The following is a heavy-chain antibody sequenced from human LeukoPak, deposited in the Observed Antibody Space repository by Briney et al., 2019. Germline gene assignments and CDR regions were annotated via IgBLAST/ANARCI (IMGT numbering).Heavy chain of an antibody. CDR3: ARGPTGWGLLGWFDP. D-gene: IGHD1-26*01. CDR1: GFTFSSYW. Sequence: GGSLRLSCAASGFTFSSYWMHWVRQAPGKGLVWVSRINSDGSSTSYADSVKGRFTISRDNAKNTLYLQMNSLRAEDTAVYYCARGPTGWGLLGWFDPWGQGTLVTVSS. J-gene: IGHJ5*02. V-gene: IGHV3-74*01. CDR2: INSDGSST.